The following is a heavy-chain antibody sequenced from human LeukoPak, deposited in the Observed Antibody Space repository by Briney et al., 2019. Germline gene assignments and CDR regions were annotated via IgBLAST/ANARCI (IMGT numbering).Heavy chain of an antibody. D-gene: IGHD4-17*01. Sequence: PSETLSLTCTVSGGSISSSSYYWGWIRQPPGKGLEWIGSIYYSGSTYYNPSLKSRVTISVDTSKNQFSLKLSSVTAADTAVYYCARHRSDYGDYPHFDYWGQGTLVTVSS. V-gene: IGHV4-39*01. CDR1: GGSISSSSYY. CDR2: IYYSGST. CDR3: ARHRSDYGDYPHFDY. J-gene: IGHJ4*02.